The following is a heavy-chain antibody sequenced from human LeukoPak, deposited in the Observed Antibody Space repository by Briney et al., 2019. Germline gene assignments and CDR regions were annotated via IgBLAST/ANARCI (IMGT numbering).Heavy chain of an antibody. CDR3: AKDSSVTRQLAPAMDV. V-gene: IGHV3-23*01. CDR1: GFTFSGYG. D-gene: IGHD6-6*01. J-gene: IGHJ6*03. Sequence: GGSLRLSCAASGFTFSGYGTGGGGQAPGKGREWGSAIIESAGSTYYADSVKGRFTIPRDNSKNTLYLQMSSLRAEDTAVYYCAKDSSVTRQLAPAMDVWGKGTTVTVSS. CDR2: IIESAGST.